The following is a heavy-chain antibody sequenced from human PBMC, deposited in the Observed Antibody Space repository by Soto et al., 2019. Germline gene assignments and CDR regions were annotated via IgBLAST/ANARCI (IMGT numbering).Heavy chain of an antibody. V-gene: IGHV4-30-2*01. J-gene: IGHJ4*02. CDR2: IYHSGST. CDR1: GGSISSGGYS. Sequence: SETLSLTCAVSGGSISSGGYSWSWIRQPPGKGLEWIGYIYHSGSTYYNPSLKSRVTISVDRSKNQFSLKLSSVTAADTAVYYCVRLREDYFDYWGQGTLVTVSS. CDR3: VRLREDYFDY.